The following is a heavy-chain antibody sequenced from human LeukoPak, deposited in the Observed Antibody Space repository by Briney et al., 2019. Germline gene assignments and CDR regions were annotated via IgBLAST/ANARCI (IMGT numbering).Heavy chain of an antibody. Sequence: PGGSLRLSCAASGFTFSSYEMNWVRQAPGKGLEWVSYISSSGSTIYYADSVKGRFTISRDNAKNSLYLQMNSLRAEDTAVYYCARRELSGGNSAYYYYMDVWGKGTTVTISS. D-gene: IGHD4-23*01. CDR2: ISSSGSTI. CDR1: GFTFSSYE. V-gene: IGHV3-48*03. J-gene: IGHJ6*03. CDR3: ARRELSGGNSAYYYYMDV.